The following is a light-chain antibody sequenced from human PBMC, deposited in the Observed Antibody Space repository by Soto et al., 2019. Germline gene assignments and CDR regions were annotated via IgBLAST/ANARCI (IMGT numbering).Light chain of an antibody. V-gene: IGKV3D-20*02. CDR1: QSVRNNY. J-gene: IGKJ5*01. Sequence: EIVLTQSPVTLSLSPGERGTLSCRASQSVRNNYLAWYQHKPGQAPRLLISGASNRATGIPDRFSGSGSGTDFTLTISSLEPADFGVYYCQQRHNWPITFGQGTRLEIK. CDR2: GAS. CDR3: QQRHNWPIT.